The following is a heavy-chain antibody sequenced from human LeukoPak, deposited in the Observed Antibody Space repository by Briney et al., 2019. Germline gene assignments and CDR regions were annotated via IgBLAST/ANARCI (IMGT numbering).Heavy chain of an antibody. V-gene: IGHV1-24*01. Sequence: ASVKVSCKVSGYTLTELSMHWVRQAPGKGLEWMGGFDPEDGETIYAQKFQGRVTITADESTSTAYMELSSLRSEDTAVYYCARGKQPLYYYYMDVWGKGTTVTISS. J-gene: IGHJ6*03. CDR3: ARGKQPLYYYYMDV. CDR1: GYTLTELS. D-gene: IGHD6-13*01. CDR2: FDPEDGET.